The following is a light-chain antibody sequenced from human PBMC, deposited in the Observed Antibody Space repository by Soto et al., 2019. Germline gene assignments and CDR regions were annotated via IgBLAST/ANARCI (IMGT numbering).Light chain of an antibody. V-gene: IGKV3-20*01. CDR2: SVS. J-gene: IGKJ1*01. Sequence: EIVLTQSPGTLSLSPGERATLSCRASQSVSSNNLAWYQQRPGQAPRVVIYSVSSRATGIPDRFSGSGSGTDFTLTISRLEPEDFAMYYCLHHGSSLWTFGQGTKVDIK. CDR3: LHHGSSLWT. CDR1: QSVSSNN.